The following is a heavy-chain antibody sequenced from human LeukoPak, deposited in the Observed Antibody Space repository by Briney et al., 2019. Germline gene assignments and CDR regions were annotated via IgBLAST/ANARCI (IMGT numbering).Heavy chain of an antibody. CDR3: ARLSANSSAYFFDY. D-gene: IGHD3-22*01. Sequence: GGSLRLSCSASGFTFSAFDVHWVRQAPGKGLEWVSIIYRGGSTNYADSVKGRFTISRDTSKNTLYLQMNSLRAEDTAVYYCARLSANSSAYFFDYWGQGTLVTVSS. CDR2: IYRGGST. V-gene: IGHV3-66*04. CDR1: GFTFSAFD. J-gene: IGHJ4*02.